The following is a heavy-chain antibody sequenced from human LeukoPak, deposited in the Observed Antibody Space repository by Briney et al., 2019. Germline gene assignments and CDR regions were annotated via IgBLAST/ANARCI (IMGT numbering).Heavy chain of an antibody. D-gene: IGHD5-18*01. CDR2: IRQDGSEK. J-gene: IGHJ4*02. CDR1: GFTFSRYW. V-gene: IGHV3-7*01. CDR3: AKGGGYSYGRAFDY. Sequence: GGSLRLSCAASGFTFSRYWMTWVRQAPGKGLEWVANIRQDGSEKYYVDSVKGRFTISRDNAKNSLYLQMNSLRAEDTAVYYCAKGGGYSYGRAFDYWGQGTLVTVSS.